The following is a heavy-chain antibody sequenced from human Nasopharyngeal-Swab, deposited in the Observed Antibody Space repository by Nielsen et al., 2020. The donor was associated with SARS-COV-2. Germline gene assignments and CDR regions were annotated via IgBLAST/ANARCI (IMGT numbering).Heavy chain of an antibody. CDR2: ISPYNGNT. Sequence: ASVKVSCKSSGYTSISYGITWVRQAPGQGLEWMGWISPYNGNTKYAQKFQGRVTMTTDTSTTTAYMELRSLKSDDTAVYYCARRHGVVEGSGWNYFDFWGQGTLVTVPS. CDR3: ARRHGVVEGSGWNYFDF. CDR1: GYTSISYG. J-gene: IGHJ4*02. V-gene: IGHV1-18*01. D-gene: IGHD6-19*01.